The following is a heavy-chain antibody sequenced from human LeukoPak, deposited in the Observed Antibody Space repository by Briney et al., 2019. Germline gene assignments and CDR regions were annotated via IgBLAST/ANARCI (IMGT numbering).Heavy chain of an antibody. V-gene: IGHV3-15*01. CDR1: GFTFSNAL. CDR3: TTWDVVA. J-gene: IGHJ3*01. CDR2: IKSKTDGGTT. Sequence: PGGSLRLSCAASGFTFSNALMTWVRQALGKGLEWVGHIKSKTDGGTTDCAAAVKGRFSTSRDDSKNALYLQMNSLKTEDTALYYCTTWDVVAWGQGTMVTVSS. D-gene: IGHD1-26*01.